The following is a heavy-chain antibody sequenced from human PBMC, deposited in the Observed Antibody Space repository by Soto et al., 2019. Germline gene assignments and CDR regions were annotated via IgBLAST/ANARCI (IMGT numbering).Heavy chain of an antibody. CDR2: IYHSGST. D-gene: IGHD1-26*01. CDR3: ARVGFRGSYHYYFDF. J-gene: IGHJ4*02. CDR1: GYSLSSGHY. V-gene: IGHV4-38-2*01. Sequence: SETLSLTCAVSGYSLSSGHYWGWVRQPPGKGLEWIGSIYHSGSTYYNPSLKSRFTISVDTSNNQFSLKVTSVTAADTAVYYCARVGFRGSYHYYFDFWGQGTLVTSPQ.